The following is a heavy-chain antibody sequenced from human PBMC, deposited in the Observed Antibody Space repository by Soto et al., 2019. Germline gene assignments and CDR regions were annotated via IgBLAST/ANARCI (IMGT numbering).Heavy chain of an antibody. CDR3: AGEFQAQGGGYYYYGMDV. D-gene: IGHD2-15*01. CDR1: GYTFTSYG. J-gene: IGHJ6*02. CDR2: ISALFGNT. Sequence: ASVKVSCKASGYTFTSYGISWVRQAPGQGLEWMGWISALFGNTNYAQKLQGRVTMTTDESTSTAYMELSSLRSEDTAVYYCAGEFQAQGGGYYYYGMDVWGQGTTVTVSS. V-gene: IGHV1-18*01.